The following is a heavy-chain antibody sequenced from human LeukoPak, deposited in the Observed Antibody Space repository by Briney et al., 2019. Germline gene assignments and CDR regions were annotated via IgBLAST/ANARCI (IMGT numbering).Heavy chain of an antibody. V-gene: IGHV3-30*02. D-gene: IGHD5-12*01. CDR2: IRSDGSDK. Sequence: PGGSLRLSCAASGFTFSSYGMHWVRQAPGKGLEWVAFIRSDGSDKYYADSVKGRFTISRDNSKNTLYLQMNSLRAEDTVVYYCSQEGGSHYWGQGTLVTVSS. J-gene: IGHJ4*02. CDR3: SQEGGSHY. CDR1: GFTFSSYG.